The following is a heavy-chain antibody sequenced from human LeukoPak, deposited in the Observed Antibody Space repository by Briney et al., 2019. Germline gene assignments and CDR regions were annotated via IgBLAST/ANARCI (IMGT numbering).Heavy chain of an antibody. V-gene: IGHV3-23*01. D-gene: IGHD4-17*01. CDR2: ISGSGGST. J-gene: IGHJ6*03. CDR1: GFTFSSYG. Sequence: GGSLRLSCAASGFTFSSYGMSWVRQAPGKGLEWVSAISGSGGSTYYADSVKGRFTISRDNSKNTLYLQMNSLRAEDTAVYYCAKATNCGDFDAHYYYYMDVWGKGTTVTISS. CDR3: AKATNCGDFDAHYYYYMDV.